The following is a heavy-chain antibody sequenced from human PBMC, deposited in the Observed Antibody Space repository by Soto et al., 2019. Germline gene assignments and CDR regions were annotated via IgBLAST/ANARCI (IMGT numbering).Heavy chain of an antibody. V-gene: IGHV3-11*01. CDR3: ARPHESIWGNHDYYFDY. J-gene: IGHJ4*02. CDR2: ISSDGSPI. Sequence: GGSLRLSCEASGFTFGGYYMSWIRQAPGKGLEWVSYISSDGSPIYYSDSVKGRFTISRDNAKNSLYLQMNSLRAEDTAVYYCARPHESIWGNHDYYFDYWGQGTLVTVSS. D-gene: IGHD3-16*01. CDR1: GFTFGGYY.